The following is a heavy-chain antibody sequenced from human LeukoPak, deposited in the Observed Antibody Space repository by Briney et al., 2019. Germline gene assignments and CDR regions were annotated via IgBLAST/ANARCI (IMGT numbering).Heavy chain of an antibody. Sequence: GGSLRLSCAASGFTVSSNYMSWVRQAPGKGLEWVSIIYSDETTYYPDPVRGRFTISRDNSKSTLYLQMNSLRADDTAVYYCARLGYGSTWGERYYFDYWGQGTLVTVSP. V-gene: IGHV3-66*04. CDR2: IYSDETT. CDR1: GFTVSSNY. D-gene: IGHD6-13*01. CDR3: ARLGYGSTWGERYYFDY. J-gene: IGHJ4*02.